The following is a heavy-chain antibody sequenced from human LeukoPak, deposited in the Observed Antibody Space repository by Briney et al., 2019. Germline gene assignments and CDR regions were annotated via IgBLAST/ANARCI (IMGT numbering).Heavy chain of an antibody. Sequence: AGSLRLSCSASGFTFSSYWMSWVRQAPGKGLEWVANPKKDGSEKSYVDSVKGRFTTSRANAKNSLYLQMNSLRAEDTAVYYCARLTGYSSGWYGSRFDYWGQGTLVTVSS. J-gene: IGHJ4*02. V-gene: IGHV3-7*03. CDR2: PKKDGSEK. D-gene: IGHD6-19*01. CDR1: GFTFSSYW. CDR3: ARLTGYSSGWYGSRFDY.